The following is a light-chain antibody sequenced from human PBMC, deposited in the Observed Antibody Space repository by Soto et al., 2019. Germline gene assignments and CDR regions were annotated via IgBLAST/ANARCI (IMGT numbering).Light chain of an antibody. CDR2: DAS. CDR3: QQYGSSPIT. Sequence: EIVLTHSPGTLSLSPGERATLSCRASQSVSSSCLGWYQQKPGQAPRLLIYDASRRTTGSPDRFSGSGSGTDFTLTISRLEPEDFAVYYCQQYGSSPITFGQGTRLEIK. J-gene: IGKJ5*01. V-gene: IGKV3-20*01. CDR1: QSVSSSC.